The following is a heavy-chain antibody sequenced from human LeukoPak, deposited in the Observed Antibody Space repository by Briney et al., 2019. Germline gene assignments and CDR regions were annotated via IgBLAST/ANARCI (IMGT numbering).Heavy chain of an antibody. D-gene: IGHD3-22*01. CDR3: AKKGYYDGSGYYMYYFDH. J-gene: IGHJ4*02. CDR1: GFTFSSYA. Sequence: PGGSLRLSCAASGFTFSSYAMSWVRQAPGKGLEWVSGISGSGGSTYYADSVKGRFTISRDNSKNTLYLQMNSLRAEDTAVYYCAKKGYYDGSGYYMYYFDHWGQGTLVTVSS. V-gene: IGHV3-23*01. CDR2: ISGSGGST.